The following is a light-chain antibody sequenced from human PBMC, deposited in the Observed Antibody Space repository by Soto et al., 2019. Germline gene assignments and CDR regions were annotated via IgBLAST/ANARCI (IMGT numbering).Light chain of an antibody. V-gene: IGLV2-8*01. CDR2: EVS. CDR3: SSYEVRTDSVV. CDR1: SSDVGGYNY. J-gene: IGLJ2*01. Sequence: SALAQPPSASGSPGQSVTISCTGTSSDVGGYNYASWYQQHPGKAPKLMIYEVSKRPSGVPDRFSGSKSGNTASLTVSGLQAEDEADYSCSSYEVRTDSVVFAGG.